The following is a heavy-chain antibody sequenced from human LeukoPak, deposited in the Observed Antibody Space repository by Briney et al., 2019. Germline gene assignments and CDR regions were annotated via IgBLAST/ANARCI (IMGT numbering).Heavy chain of an antibody. CDR3: ARDLNGAAFDI. CDR1: GSTFSRYG. Sequence: GGSLRLSCAASGSTFSRYGMHWVRQAPGKGLEWVSSISSSSSYIYYADSVKGRLTISRDNAKNSLYLQMNSLRAEDTAVYYCARDLNGAAFDIWGQGTMVTVSS. CDR2: ISSSSSYI. J-gene: IGHJ3*02. D-gene: IGHD1-1*01. V-gene: IGHV3-21*01.